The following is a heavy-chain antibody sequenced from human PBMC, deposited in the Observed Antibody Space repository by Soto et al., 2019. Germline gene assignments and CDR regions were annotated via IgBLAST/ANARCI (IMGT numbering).Heavy chain of an antibody. CDR1: GFTFGTYI. Sequence: EVQLLESGGGLVQPGGSQRLSCAASGFTFGTYIMTWVRQAPGKGLERVSAISGNGKNTYYADSVKGRCTISRDNSKKTLYLQMNSLRADDTAVYYCAKVAPLWDTVATAVRYYVEYWGQGTLVTVYS. V-gene: IGHV3-23*01. CDR2: ISGNGKNT. D-gene: IGHD2-15*01. CDR3: AKVAPLWDTVATAVRYYVEY. J-gene: IGHJ4*02.